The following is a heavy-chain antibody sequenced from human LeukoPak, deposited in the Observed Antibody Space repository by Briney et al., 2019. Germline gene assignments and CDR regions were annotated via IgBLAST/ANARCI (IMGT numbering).Heavy chain of an antibody. D-gene: IGHD5-24*01. CDR1: GGSISSTIYY. Sequence: SETLSLTCTVSGGSISSTIYYWGWIRQPPGKGLEWIGSIYYSGSTYYNPSLKSRVPMSVDTSKNQFSLKLSSVTAADTAVYYCVEMATRWYFDYWGQGTLATVSS. CDR2: IYYSGST. CDR3: VEMATRWYFDY. J-gene: IGHJ4*02. V-gene: IGHV4-39*01.